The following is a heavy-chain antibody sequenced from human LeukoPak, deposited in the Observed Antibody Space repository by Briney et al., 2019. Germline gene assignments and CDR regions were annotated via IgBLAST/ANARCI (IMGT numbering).Heavy chain of an antibody. Sequence: GASVKVSCKASGYTFSTYDINWVRQATGQGLEWMGWTNINSGYKGYAQKFQGRLTITRNTSINTAYMELSSLRSEDTAVYYCARVAGSIDYWGQGTLVTVSS. V-gene: IGHV1-8*03. CDR1: GYTFSTYD. CDR3: ARVAGSIDY. J-gene: IGHJ4*02. D-gene: IGHD6-19*01. CDR2: TNINSGYK.